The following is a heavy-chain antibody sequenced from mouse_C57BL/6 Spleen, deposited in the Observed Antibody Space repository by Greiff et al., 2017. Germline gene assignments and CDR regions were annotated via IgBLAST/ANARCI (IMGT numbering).Heavy chain of an antibody. Sequence: QVQLQQSGAELVRPGTSVKVSCKASGYAFTNYLIEWVKQRPGQGLEWIGVINPGSGGTNYNEKFQGKATLTADKSSSTAYMQLSSLTSEDSAVYFCAIYDYGGFAYWGQGTLVTVSA. CDR2: INPGSGGT. CDR1: GYAFTNYL. J-gene: IGHJ3*01. V-gene: IGHV1-54*01. CDR3: AIYDYGGFAY. D-gene: IGHD2-4*01.